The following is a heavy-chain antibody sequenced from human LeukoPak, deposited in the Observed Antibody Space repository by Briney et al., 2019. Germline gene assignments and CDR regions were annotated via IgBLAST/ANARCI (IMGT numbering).Heavy chain of an antibody. Sequence: SETLSLTCTVSGGSISSYYWTWIRQPPGKGLEWIGYIYNSVNTNSDPSLKSRVTISVDKSKNQFSLKLRSVTATDTAVYYCTRGLRAEYWGRGTLVTVSS. CDR2: IYNSVNT. V-gene: IGHV4-59*01. J-gene: IGHJ4*02. D-gene: IGHD4-17*01. CDR3: TRGLRAEY. CDR1: GGSISSYY.